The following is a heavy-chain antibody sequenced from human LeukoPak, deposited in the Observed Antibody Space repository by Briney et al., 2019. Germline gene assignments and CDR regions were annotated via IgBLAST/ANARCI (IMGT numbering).Heavy chain of an antibody. CDR3: AKVCVYDSSGYDY. CDR2: ISGSGGST. D-gene: IGHD3-22*01. V-gene: IGHV3-23*01. J-gene: IGHJ4*02. CDR1: GFTLSSYA. Sequence: PGGSLRLSCAASGFTLSSYAMSWVRQAPGKGLEWVSAISGSGGSTYCADSVKGRFTISRDNSKNTLYLQMNSLGAEDTAVYYCAKVCVYDSSGYDYWGQGTLVTVSS.